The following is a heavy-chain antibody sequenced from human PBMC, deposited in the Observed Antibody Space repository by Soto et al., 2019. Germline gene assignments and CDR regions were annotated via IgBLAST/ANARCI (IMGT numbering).Heavy chain of an antibody. CDR3: ARDRLDGSSCDL. D-gene: IGHD2-21*01. J-gene: IGHJ4*02. CDR1: GFTFSGYT. V-gene: IGHV3-21*01. CDR2: ITSSSTYM. Sequence: GSLRLSCAASGFTFSGYTMNWVRQAPGKGLEWVSSITSSSTYMYYSDSVKGRFTISRDNAKKSLYLQMNSLRAEDTAVYYCARDRLDGSSCDLWGQGTLVTVSS.